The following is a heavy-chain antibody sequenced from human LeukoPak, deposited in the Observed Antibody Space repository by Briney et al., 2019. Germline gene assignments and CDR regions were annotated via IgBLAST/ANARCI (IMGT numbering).Heavy chain of an antibody. CDR1: GGSISSYY. Sequence: PSETLSLTCTVSGGSISSYYWSWIRQPPGKGLEWIGYIYYSGSTNYNPSLKSRVTISVDTSKNQFSLKLSSVTAADTAVYYCARVVTYYSTLEAIDIWGQGTMVTVSS. J-gene: IGHJ3*02. D-gene: IGHD3-10*01. CDR3: ARVVTYYSTLEAIDI. V-gene: IGHV4-59*01. CDR2: IYYSGST.